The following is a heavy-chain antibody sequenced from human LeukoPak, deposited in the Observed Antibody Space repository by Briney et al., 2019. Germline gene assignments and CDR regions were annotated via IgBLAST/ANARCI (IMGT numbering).Heavy chain of an antibody. CDR1: GYTFTNYD. J-gene: IGHJ3*02. V-gene: IGHV1-8*01. D-gene: IGHD2-21*01. CDR2: INPNNDNT. CDR3: AKTFPYSDAFDI. Sequence: GASVKVSCKASGYTFTNYDINWVRQATGQGLEWMGWINPNNDNTGYAQKFQGRVTMTRNTSISTAYMELSSLKSEDTAVYYCAKTFPYSDAFDIWGQGTMVTVSS.